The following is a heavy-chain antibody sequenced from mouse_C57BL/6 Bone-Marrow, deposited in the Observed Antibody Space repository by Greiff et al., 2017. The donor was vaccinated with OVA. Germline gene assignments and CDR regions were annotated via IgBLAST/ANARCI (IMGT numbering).Heavy chain of an antibody. CDR3: ARDDGYSHWYFDV. J-gene: IGHJ1*03. CDR1: GYTFTSYW. D-gene: IGHD2-3*01. Sequence: VQLQQSGAELVRPGTSVKLSCKASGYTFTSYWMHWVKQRPGQGLEWIGVIDPSDSYTNYNQKFKGKATLTVDTSSSTAYMQLSSLTSEDSAVYYCARDDGYSHWYFDVWGTGTTVTVSS. CDR2: IDPSDSYT. V-gene: IGHV1-59*01.